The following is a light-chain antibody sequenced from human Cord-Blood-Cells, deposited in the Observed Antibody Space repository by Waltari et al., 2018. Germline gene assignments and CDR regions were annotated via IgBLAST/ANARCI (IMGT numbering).Light chain of an antibody. CDR3: SSYTSSSTLV. CDR2: EIS. J-gene: IGLJ1*01. Sequence: QAALTQHASVSGSPGQSITISCTGTSSDVVVYNYVSWYQQHPGKAPKLMIYEISNRPSGVSNRFSGSKSGNTASLTISGLQAEDEADYYCSSYTSSSTLVFGTGTKVTVL. V-gene: IGLV2-14*01. CDR1: SSDVVVYNY.